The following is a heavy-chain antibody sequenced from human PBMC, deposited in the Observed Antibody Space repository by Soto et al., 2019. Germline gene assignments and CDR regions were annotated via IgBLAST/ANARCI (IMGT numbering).Heavy chain of an antibody. V-gene: IGHV3-23*01. J-gene: IGHJ2*01. D-gene: IGHD2-15*01. CDR2: ISFSDGGT. CDR1: GFTFSSYA. CDR3: VKDDRILGRRYFDL. Sequence: SLRLSCAASGFTFSSYATTWVRQAPGKGLEWVSSISFSDGGTYYADSVKGRLTISRDNSKNTLFLQMNSLRVEDTAVYYCVKDDRILGRRYFDLWGRGTLVTVSS.